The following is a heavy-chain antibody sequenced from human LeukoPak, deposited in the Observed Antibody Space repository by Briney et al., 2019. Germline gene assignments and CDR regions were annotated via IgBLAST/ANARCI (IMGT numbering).Heavy chain of an antibody. V-gene: IGHV4-39*01. D-gene: IGHD2-2*01. CDR2: IYYSGST. CDR1: GGSFNDYY. CDR3: ARSYCSSTSCSPPYYFDY. J-gene: IGHJ4*02. Sequence: SETLSLTCALYGGSFNDYYWGWIRQSPGKGLAWIGSIYYSGSTYYNPSLKSRVTISVDTSKNQFSLKLSSVTAADTAVYYCARSYCSSTSCSPPYYFDYWGQGTLVTVSS.